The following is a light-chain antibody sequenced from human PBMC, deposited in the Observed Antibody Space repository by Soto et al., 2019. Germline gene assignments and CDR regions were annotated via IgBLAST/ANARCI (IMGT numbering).Light chain of an antibody. V-gene: IGKV3-11*01. J-gene: IGKJ4*01. CDR1: QSVGSY. CDR2: DAF. Sequence: IVLTQSPATLSLSPGERATLSCRASQSVGSYFAWYQQKPGQAPRLPIYDAFSRATGIPATFSARGSATDFTLTISSLEPEDFAVYFCQHRSSCPRTFGRGTMVEIK. CDR3: QHRSSCPRT.